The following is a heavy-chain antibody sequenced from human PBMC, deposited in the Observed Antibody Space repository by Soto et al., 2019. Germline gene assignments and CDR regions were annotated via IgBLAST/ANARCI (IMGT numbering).Heavy chain of an antibody. CDR2: IWYDGSNK. Sequence: QVQLVESGGGVVQPGRSLRLSCAASGFTFSSYGMHWVRQAPGKGLEWVADIWYDGSNKYYADSVKGRFTISRDNSKHTLYLQMNSLRAEDTAVYYCARGGEVWYDIFRRGFDYWGQGTLVTVSS. J-gene: IGHJ4*02. D-gene: IGHD3-9*01. CDR3: ARGGEVWYDIFRRGFDY. V-gene: IGHV3-33*01. CDR1: GFTFSSYG.